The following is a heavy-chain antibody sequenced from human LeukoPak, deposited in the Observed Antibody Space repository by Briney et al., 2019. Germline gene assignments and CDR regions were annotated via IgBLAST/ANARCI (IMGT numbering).Heavy chain of an antibody. CDR2: INHSGST. D-gene: IGHD5-18*01. CDR3: ARVPYSYGFNYFDY. J-gene: IGHJ4*02. Sequence: SETLSLTCTVSGGSISTSYYWSWTRQPPGKGLEWIGEINHSGSTNYNPSLKSRVTISVDTSKNQFSLKLSSVTAADTAVYYCARVPYSYGFNYFDYWGQGTLVTVSS. V-gene: IGHV4-34*01. CDR1: GGSISTSYY.